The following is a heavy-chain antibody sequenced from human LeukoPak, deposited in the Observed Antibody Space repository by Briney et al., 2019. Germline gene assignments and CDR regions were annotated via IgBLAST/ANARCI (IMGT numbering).Heavy chain of an antibody. CDR1: GGSFSGYY. CDR2: INHSGST. CDR3: ARARSRGYYYYYGMDV. V-gene: IGHV4-34*01. J-gene: IGHJ6*02. Sequence: SETLSLTCAVYGGSFSGYYWSWIRQPPGKGLEWIGEINHSGSTNYNPSLKSRVTISVDTSKNQFSLKLSSVTAADTAVYYCARARSRGYYYYYGMDVWGQGTTVTVSS.